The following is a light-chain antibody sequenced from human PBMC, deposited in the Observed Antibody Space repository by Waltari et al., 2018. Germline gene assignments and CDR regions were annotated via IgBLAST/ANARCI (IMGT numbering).Light chain of an antibody. J-gene: IGLJ2*01. Sequence: SSELTQDPAVSVALGQTAKITCQGDSLRGYYVRWYQQKPGQAPVLVTYGKNNRPPGIPDRFSGSSSGNTGSLTITGAQAEDEADYYCHSRDSSGNNQVFGGGTKLTVL. V-gene: IGLV3-19*01. CDR1: SLRGYY. CDR2: GKN. CDR3: HSRDSSGNNQV.